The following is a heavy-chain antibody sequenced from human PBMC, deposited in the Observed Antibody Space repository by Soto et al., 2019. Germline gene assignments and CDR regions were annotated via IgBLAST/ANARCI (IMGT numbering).Heavy chain of an antibody. D-gene: IGHD3-3*01. CDR2: MFYSGSI. Sequence: SETLSRTCTVSGASITTYYCTWIRQPPWKGLEWVVNMFYSGSIKYNPSLKSRVTLSVDRSKHQFSLKLSSVTAAYTAVYYCAIYHPWSGYKPSPEGAFHIGPQGTMVT. CDR1: GASITTYY. J-gene: IGHJ3*02. CDR3: AIYHPWSGYKPSPEGAFHI. V-gene: IGHV4-59*01.